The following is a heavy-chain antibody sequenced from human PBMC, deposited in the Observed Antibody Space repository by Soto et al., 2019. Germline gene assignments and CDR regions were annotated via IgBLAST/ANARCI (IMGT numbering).Heavy chain of an antibody. V-gene: IGHV3-74*01. D-gene: IGHD3-9*01. J-gene: IGHJ4*02. CDR2: ISIDGRST. CDR3: AKYSIVLRYFDWLPIRPTPGY. Sequence: GGSLRLSCAASGFTFSSYWMFWVRQAPGKGLVWVSRISIDGRSTNYADSVKGRFTISRDNAKNTLYLQMNSLRAEDTAVYYCAKYSIVLRYFDWLPIRPTPGYWGQGTLVTVSS. CDR1: GFTFSSYW.